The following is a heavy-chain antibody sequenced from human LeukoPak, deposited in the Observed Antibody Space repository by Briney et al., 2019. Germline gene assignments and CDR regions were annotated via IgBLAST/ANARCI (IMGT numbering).Heavy chain of an antibody. CDR1: GGSISSGGYY. CDR3: ASGSSGYPIDY. CDR2: IYYSGST. Sequence: SETLSLTCTVSGGSISSGGYYWSWIRQHPGKGLEWIRYIYYSGSTYYNPSLKSRVTISVDTSKNQFSLKLSSVTAADTAVYYCASGSSGYPIDYWGQGTLVTVSS. D-gene: IGHD3-22*01. V-gene: IGHV4-31*03. J-gene: IGHJ4*02.